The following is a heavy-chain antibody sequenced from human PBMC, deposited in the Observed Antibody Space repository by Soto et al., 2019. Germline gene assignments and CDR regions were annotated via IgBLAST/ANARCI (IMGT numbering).Heavy chain of an antibody. V-gene: IGHV3-30*18. Sequence: ESGGGVVQPGRSLRLSCAASGFTFSSYGMHWVRQAPGKGLEWVAVISYDGSNKYYADSVKGRFTISRDNSKNTLYLQMNSLRAEDTAVYYCAKDIGDGYNDYYYGMDVWGQGTTVTVSS. D-gene: IGHD5-12*01. CDR2: ISYDGSNK. CDR1: GFTFSSYG. J-gene: IGHJ6*02. CDR3: AKDIGDGYNDYYYGMDV.